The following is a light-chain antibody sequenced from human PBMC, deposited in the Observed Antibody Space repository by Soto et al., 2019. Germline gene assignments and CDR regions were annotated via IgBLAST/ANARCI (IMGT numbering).Light chain of an antibody. J-gene: IGKJ2*01. Sequence: EIVLTQSPGTLSLSPGKRATLSCRASLSVSSSYLAWYQQKPGQAPRLLIYGASSRATGIPDRFSGSGSGTDFTLTISILEPEDFAVYYCLQYGSSPNTFGQGTKLEIK. CDR3: LQYGSSPNT. V-gene: IGKV3-20*01. CDR1: LSVSSSY. CDR2: GAS.